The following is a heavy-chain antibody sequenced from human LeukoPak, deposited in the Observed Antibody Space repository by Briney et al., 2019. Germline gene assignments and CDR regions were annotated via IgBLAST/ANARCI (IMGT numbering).Heavy chain of an antibody. J-gene: IGHJ4*02. CDR3: ARGYGGNSVDY. V-gene: IGHV1-2*02. Sequence: GASVKVSCKASGYTFTGYYIHWVRQAPGQGLEWMGWINPNSGGTNYAQEFQGRVTMTRDTSISTAYMEVSRLRSDDTAIYYCARGYGGNSVDYWGQGTLVTVSS. CDR2: INPNSGGT. CDR1: GYTFTGYY. D-gene: IGHD4-23*01.